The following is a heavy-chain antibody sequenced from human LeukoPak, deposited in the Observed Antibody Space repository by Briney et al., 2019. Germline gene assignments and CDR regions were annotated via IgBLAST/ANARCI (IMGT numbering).Heavy chain of an antibody. Sequence: SETLSLTCTVSGGSISSRSYYWSWIRQPPGKGLEWIGYIYYSGSTNYNPSLKSRVTISVDTSKNQFSLKLSSVTAADTAVYYCARGSEDIVVVPAASPEFDYWGQGTLVTVSS. V-gene: IGHV4-61*01. CDR2: IYYSGST. J-gene: IGHJ4*02. CDR1: GGSISSRSYY. D-gene: IGHD2-2*01. CDR3: ARGSEDIVVVPAASPEFDY.